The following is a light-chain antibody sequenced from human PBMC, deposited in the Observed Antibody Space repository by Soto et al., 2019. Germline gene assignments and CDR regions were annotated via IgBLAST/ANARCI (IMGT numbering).Light chain of an antibody. J-gene: IGKJ5*01. CDR3: QQRTNWPTST. Sequence: EIVLTQSPATLSLSPGEGATLSCRASRSVSSYLAWYQQKPGQTPRLLIHDASSRATGTPVRFSGSGSGTDFTLTISSLEPEDFAVYYCQQRTNWPTSTFGQGTRLEIK. CDR1: RSVSSY. V-gene: IGKV3-11*01. CDR2: DAS.